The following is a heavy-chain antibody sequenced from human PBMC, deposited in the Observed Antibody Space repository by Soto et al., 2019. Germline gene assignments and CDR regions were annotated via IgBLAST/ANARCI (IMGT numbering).Heavy chain of an antibody. Sequence: PGGSLRLSCAASGYTFSSYAMSWVRQAPGKGLEWVSAISGSGGSTYYADSVKGRFTISRDNSKNTLYLQMNSLRAEDTAVYYCAKHLASSGWSDYWGQGTLVTVSS. V-gene: IGHV3-23*01. J-gene: IGHJ4*02. D-gene: IGHD6-19*01. CDR2: ISGSGGST. CDR1: GYTFSSYA. CDR3: AKHLASSGWSDY.